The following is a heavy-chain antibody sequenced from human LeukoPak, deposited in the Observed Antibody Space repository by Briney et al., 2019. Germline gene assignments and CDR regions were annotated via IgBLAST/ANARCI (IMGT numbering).Heavy chain of an antibody. J-gene: IGHJ4*02. D-gene: IGHD3-3*01. Sequence: KASETLSLTCTVSGGSIRSSSYYWGWVRQPPGKGLEWIGTVYFNEDTYYNSSLKGRVTISVDTSKNQFSLKLTSVTAADTAVYYCARLGFYDFGKTFDYWGQGTRVSVST. CDR1: GGSIRSSSYY. V-gene: IGHV4-39*01. CDR3: ARLGFYDFGKTFDY. CDR2: VYFNEDT.